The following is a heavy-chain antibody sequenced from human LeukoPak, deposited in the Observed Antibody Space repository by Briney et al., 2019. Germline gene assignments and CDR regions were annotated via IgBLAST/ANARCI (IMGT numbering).Heavy chain of an antibody. Sequence: GESLKISCKGSGYSFTSYWIGWVRQMPGKGLEWVGIIYPGDSDTRYSPSFEGQVTISADKSISTAYLQWSSLKALDTAMYYCARREYCSGGTCRSYYGMDVWGQGTTVTVSS. CDR2: IYPGDSDT. CDR1: GYSFTSYW. D-gene: IGHD2-15*01. V-gene: IGHV5-51*01. CDR3: ARREYCSGGTCRSYYGMDV. J-gene: IGHJ6*02.